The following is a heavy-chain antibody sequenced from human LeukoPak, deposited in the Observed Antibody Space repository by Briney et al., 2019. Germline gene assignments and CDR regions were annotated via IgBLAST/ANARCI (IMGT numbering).Heavy chain of an antibody. Sequence: ASVKVSCKASGYTFTSYYIHWVRRAPGQGLEWMGIINPSGGSTSYAQKFQGRVTMTRDTSTSTVYMELSSLRSEDTAMYSCARGKKPENYDFWSGYFTTADYWGQGTPVTVSS. CDR3: ARGKKPENYDFWSGYFTTADY. D-gene: IGHD3-3*01. CDR2: INPSGGST. J-gene: IGHJ4*02. CDR1: GYTFTSYY. V-gene: IGHV1-46*01.